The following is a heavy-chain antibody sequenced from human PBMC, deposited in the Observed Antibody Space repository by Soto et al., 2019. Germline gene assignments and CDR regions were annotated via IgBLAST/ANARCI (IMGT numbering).Heavy chain of an antibody. Sequence: GGSLRLSFAASGFTCGTYAMHCVLQAPGKGLEWVAVIYYDGSKRYYGDAVKGRLTKSRDNSKSTLYLKMRRMRAEDTDVYYCERAFCTNGVCYYFFDYWGHGTLVTVSS. D-gene: IGHD2-8*01. V-gene: IGHV3-33*01. CDR3: ERAFCTNGVCYYFFDY. J-gene: IGHJ4*01. CDR2: IYYDGSKR. CDR1: GFTCGTYA.